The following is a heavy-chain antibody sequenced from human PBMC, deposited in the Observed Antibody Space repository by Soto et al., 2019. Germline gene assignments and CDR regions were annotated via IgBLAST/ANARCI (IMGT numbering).Heavy chain of an antibody. V-gene: IGHV3-74*03. D-gene: IGHD3-16*01. CDR1: GFSRSPYW. Sequence: RWSLRLSCAASGFSRSPYWMHWVRQAPGRGLEWVSRLSSDGFGAAYADSVKGRFFISRDIARNTLFLQMNSLRADDTAVYYCARDLGGPDYWGRGTSVTVSS. CDR3: ARDLGGPDY. CDR2: LSSDGFGA. J-gene: IGHJ4*02.